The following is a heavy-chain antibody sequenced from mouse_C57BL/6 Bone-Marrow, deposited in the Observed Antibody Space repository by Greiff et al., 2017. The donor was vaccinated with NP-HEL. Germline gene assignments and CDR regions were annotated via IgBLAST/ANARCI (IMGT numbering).Heavy chain of an antibody. V-gene: IGHV1-53*01. CDR1: GYTFTSYW. J-gene: IGHJ2*01. D-gene: IGHD1-1*01. CDR3: ARKAYYYGSRGDYFDY. Sequence: QVHVKQPGTELVKPGASVKLSCKASGYTFTSYWMHWVKQRPGQGLEWIGNINPSNGGTNYNEKFKSKATLTVDKSSSTAYMQLSSLTSEDSAVYYCARKAYYYGSRGDYFDYWGQGTTLTVSS. CDR2: INPSNGGT.